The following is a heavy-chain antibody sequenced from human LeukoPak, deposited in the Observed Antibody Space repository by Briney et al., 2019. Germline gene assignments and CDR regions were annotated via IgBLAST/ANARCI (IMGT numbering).Heavy chain of an antibody. D-gene: IGHD3-3*01. Sequence: SETLSLTCAVYGGSFSGYYWSWIRQPPGKGLEWIGEINHSGSTNYNPSLKSRVTISVDTSKNQFSLKLSSVTAADTAVYYCARGHYNDSWSGSIWRPSQYYYMDVWGKGTTVTVSS. CDR3: ARGHYNDSWSGSIWRPSQYYYMDV. V-gene: IGHV4-34*01. CDR1: GGSFSGYY. J-gene: IGHJ6*03. CDR2: INHSGST.